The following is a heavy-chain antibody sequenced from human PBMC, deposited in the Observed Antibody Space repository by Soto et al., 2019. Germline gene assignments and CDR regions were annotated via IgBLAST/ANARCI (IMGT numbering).Heavy chain of an antibody. V-gene: IGHV3-15*07. J-gene: IGHJ4*01. D-gene: IGHD4-17*01. CDR3: TTDSYMTNIIVRFDY. CDR2: VKSKTDGGTK. CDR1: GFFLRNAG. Sequence: EVHLVESGGGLVKPGGPLRPPVAASGFFLRNAGINWVRQPPGKGLKWVARVKSKTDGGTKDFAAPVKGRFAISRDDSKNMVYLEMNSLKTEDTAIYYCTTDSYMTNIIVRFDYWGHGTLVTVSS.